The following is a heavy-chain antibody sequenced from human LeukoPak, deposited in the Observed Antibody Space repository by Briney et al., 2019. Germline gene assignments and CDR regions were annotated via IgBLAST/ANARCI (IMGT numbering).Heavy chain of an antibody. CDR3: ARQHCGGDCSLGY. CDR2: IYYSGST. V-gene: IGHV4-59*08. CDR1: GGSISSYY. J-gene: IGHJ4*02. Sequence: SETLSLTCTVSGGSISSYYWSWIRQPPGKGLEWIGYIYYSGSTNYNPSLKSRVTISVDTSNNRFSLKLSSVTAADSAVYYCARQHCGGDCSLGYWGQGTLATVSS. D-gene: IGHD2-21*02.